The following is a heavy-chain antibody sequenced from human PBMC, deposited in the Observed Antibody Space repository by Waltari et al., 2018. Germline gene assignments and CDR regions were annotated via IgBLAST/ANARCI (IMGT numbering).Heavy chain of an antibody. J-gene: IGHJ3*02. Sequence: EVQLVESGGGLVQPGGSLRLSCAASGFTFSSYWMSWVRQAPGKGLEWVANIKQDGSEKYYVDSVKGRFTISRDNAKNSLYLQMNSLRAEDTTVYYCARDHKKDAFDIWGQGTMVTVSS. CDR3: ARDHKKDAFDI. V-gene: IGHV3-7*01. CDR1: GFTFSSYW. CDR2: IKQDGSEK.